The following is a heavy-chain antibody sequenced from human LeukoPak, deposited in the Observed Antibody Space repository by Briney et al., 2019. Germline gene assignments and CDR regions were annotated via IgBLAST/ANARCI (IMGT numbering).Heavy chain of an antibody. CDR3: AAMVRITGTTDPDY. D-gene: IGHD1-7*01. V-gene: IGHV1-69*02. J-gene: IGHJ4*02. CDR1: GGTFSSYT. Sequence: GASVKVSCKASGGTFSSYTISWVRQAPGQGLEWMGRIIPILGIANYAQKFQGRVTVTADKSTSTAYMELSSLRSEDTAVYYCAAMVRITGTTDPDYWGQGTLVTVSS. CDR2: IIPILGIA.